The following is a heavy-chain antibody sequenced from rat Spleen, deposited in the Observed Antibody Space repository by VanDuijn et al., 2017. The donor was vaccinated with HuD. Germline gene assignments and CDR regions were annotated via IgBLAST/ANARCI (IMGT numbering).Heavy chain of an antibody. D-gene: IGHD1-11*01. J-gene: IGHJ4*01. CDR2: ISYDGSST. Sequence: EVHLVESGGGLVQPGRSLKLSCGASGFTFNNSWMAWIRQAPGRGLEWVATISYDGSSTYYRDSVKGRFTISRDNAKSSLYLQMDSLRSGDTATYFCARQGNYGVFSGIMDAWGQGASVTVSS. CDR3: ARQGNYGVFSGIMDA. CDR1: GFTFNNSW. V-gene: IGHV5-31*01.